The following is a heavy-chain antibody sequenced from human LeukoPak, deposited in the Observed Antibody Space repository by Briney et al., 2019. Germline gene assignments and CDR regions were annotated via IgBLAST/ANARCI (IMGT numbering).Heavy chain of an antibody. CDR1: GFTFSDYY. CDR2: ISSSGSTI. J-gene: IGHJ4*02. V-gene: IGHV3-11*01. Sequence: PGGSLRLSCAASGFTFSDYYMSWIRQAPGKGLEWVSYISSSGSTIYYADSVKGRFTISRDNAKNSLYLQMNSLRAEDTAVYYCARDVWAGMTTVTGFDYWGQGTLVTVSS. D-gene: IGHD4-17*01. CDR3: ARDVWAGMTTVTGFDY.